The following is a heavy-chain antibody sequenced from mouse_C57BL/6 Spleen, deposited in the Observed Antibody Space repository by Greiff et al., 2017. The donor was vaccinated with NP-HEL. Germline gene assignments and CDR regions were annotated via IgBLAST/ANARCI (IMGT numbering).Heavy chain of an antibody. D-gene: IGHD2-5*01. Sequence: QVQLQQPGAELVKPGASVKLSCKASGYTFTSYWMHWVKQRPGRGLEWMGRIDPNSGGTKYNEKFKSKATLTVDKPSSTAYMQLSSLTSEDSAVYYCARKKPSNPGDFDYWGQGTTLTVSS. CDR3: ARKKPSNPGDFDY. CDR2: IDPNSGGT. J-gene: IGHJ2*01. CDR1: GYTFTSYW. V-gene: IGHV1-72*01.